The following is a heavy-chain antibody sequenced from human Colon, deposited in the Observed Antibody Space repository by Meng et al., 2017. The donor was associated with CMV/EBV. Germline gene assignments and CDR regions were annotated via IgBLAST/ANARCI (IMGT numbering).Heavy chain of an antibody. CDR1: GYTFTNYA. V-gene: IGHV1-18*01. CDR3: ARGGRSSGYCSGGTCYAGFDS. D-gene: IGHD2-15*01. CDR2: ISPYSGNT. Sequence: QVRLVRSGGEVQKPGASVKVSCKAYGYTFTNYALSWVRPAPGQGLEWLGWISPYSGNTQYVEKLQGRVAMTADASTNTAYLELRSLRSDDTAVYYCARGGRSSGYCSGGTCYAGFDSWGQGTLVTVSS. J-gene: IGHJ4*01.